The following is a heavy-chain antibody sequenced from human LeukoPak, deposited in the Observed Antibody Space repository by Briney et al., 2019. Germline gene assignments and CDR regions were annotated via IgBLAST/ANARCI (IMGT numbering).Heavy chain of an antibody. V-gene: IGHV3-30*02. Sequence: GESLKISCAASGFTFSSYGMHWVRQAPGKGLEWVAFIRYDGSNKYYADSVKGRFTISRDNSKNTLYLQMNSLRAEDTAVYYCANPHSIAATDTWYFDYWGQGTLVTVSS. J-gene: IGHJ4*02. CDR1: GFTFSSYG. CDR2: IRYDGSNK. D-gene: IGHD6-13*01. CDR3: ANPHSIAATDTWYFDY.